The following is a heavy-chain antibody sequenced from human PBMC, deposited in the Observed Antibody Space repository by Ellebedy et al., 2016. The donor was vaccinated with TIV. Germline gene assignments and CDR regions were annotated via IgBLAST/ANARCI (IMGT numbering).Heavy chain of an antibody. CDR2: ISDRGDKT. J-gene: IGHJ4*02. Sequence: GESLKISCAASGFTFSIYAMSWVRQAPGKGLEWVSAISDRGDKTYYAHSVRGRFTISRDNSKNTLYLQMSSLRAEDTAVYYCAKAPVPGAAVANYFDYWGQGNQVTVSS. D-gene: IGHD6-25*01. V-gene: IGHV3-23*01. CDR3: AKAPVPGAAVANYFDY. CDR1: GFTFSIYA.